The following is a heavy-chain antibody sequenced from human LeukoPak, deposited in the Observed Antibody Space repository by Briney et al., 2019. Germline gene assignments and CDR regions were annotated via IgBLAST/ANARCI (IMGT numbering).Heavy chain of an antibody. V-gene: IGHV4-59*08. Sequence: SETLSLTCTVSGGSMSSYYWSWIRQPPGKGLEWVANIYRDGNTYYNPSLKSRVTISVDTSKNQFYLRLSSVTAADTAVYYCARLAALRGFYYYMDVWGKGTTVTVSS. J-gene: IGHJ6*03. D-gene: IGHD6-6*01. CDR1: GGSMSSYY. CDR3: ARLAALRGFYYYMDV. CDR2: IYRDGNT.